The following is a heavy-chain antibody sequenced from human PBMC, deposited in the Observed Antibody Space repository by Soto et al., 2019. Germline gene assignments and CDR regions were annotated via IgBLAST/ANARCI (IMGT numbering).Heavy chain of an antibody. CDR1: GFIFSNYG. D-gene: IGHD6-19*01. Sequence: PGGSLRLSCAASGFIFSNYGMHWVRQAPGKGLEWVAVMSFDGRNRYYADSVKGRFTISRDNSKNTLFLQMSSLRAEDTALYYCAKEVYSSSWYGSWGQGTLVTVSS. CDR3: AKEVYSSSWYGS. CDR2: MSFDGRNR. J-gene: IGHJ5*01. V-gene: IGHV3-30*18.